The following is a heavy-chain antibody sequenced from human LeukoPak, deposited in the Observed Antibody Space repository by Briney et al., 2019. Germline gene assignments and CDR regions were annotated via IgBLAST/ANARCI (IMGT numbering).Heavy chain of an antibody. CDR3: ARGATISETGYFDF. D-gene: IGHD5-24*01. CDR1: GGSFSRYY. V-gene: IGHV4-34*01. CDR2: IDHRGDT. Sequence: PSETLSLTCAVYGGSFSRYYWSWIRQSPGKGLEWMAEIDHRGDTNYNPSVKSRVTISVDTSKNQFSLRVRSLSAADTAVYYCARGATISETGYFDFWGQGTLVTVSS. J-gene: IGHJ4*03.